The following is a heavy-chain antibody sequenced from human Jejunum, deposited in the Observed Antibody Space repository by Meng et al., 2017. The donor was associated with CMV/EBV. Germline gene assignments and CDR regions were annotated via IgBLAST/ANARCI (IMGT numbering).Heavy chain of an antibody. Sequence: GFSLGSYWWRWVRQAPGKGLEWVSSIISSSSNIYYAASVKGRFTISKNNAKNSLYLQMNSLRAEDTAVYYCAKVTTGNYYYYGMDVWGQGTTVTVSS. CDR3: AKVTTGNYYYYGMDV. V-gene: IGHV3-21*01. J-gene: IGHJ6*02. CDR1: GFSLGSYW. CDR2: IISSSSNI. D-gene: IGHD4-11*01.